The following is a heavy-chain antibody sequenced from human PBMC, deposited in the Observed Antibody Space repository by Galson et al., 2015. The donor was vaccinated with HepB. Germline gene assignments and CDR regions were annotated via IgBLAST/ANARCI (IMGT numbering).Heavy chain of an antibody. J-gene: IGHJ4*02. Sequence: QSGAEVKRPGASVKVSCKASGYTFTSYYMHWVRQAPGQGLEWMGIINPSGGSTSYAQKFQGRVTMTRDTSTSTVYMELSSLRSEDTAVYYCARGGIAAAGTTPMLDYWGQGTLVTVSS. D-gene: IGHD6-13*01. V-gene: IGHV1-46*01. CDR2: INPSGGST. CDR1: GYTFTSYY. CDR3: ARGGIAAAGTTPMLDY.